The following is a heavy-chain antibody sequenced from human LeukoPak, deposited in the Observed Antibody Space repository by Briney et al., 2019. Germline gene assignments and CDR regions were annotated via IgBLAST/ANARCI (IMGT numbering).Heavy chain of an antibody. CDR1: GFTVSSNY. CDR2: IYSGGST. CDR3: ARDSSSSWTFDY. D-gene: IGHD6-13*01. Sequence: PRGSLRLSCAASGFTVSSNYMSWVRQAPGKGLEWVSVIYSGGSTYYADSVKGRFTISRDNSKNTLYLQMNSLRAEDTAVYYCARDSSSSWTFDYWGQGTLVTVSS. V-gene: IGHV3-53*01. J-gene: IGHJ4*02.